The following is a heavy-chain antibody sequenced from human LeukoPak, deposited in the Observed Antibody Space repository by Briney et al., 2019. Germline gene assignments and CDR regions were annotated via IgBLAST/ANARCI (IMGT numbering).Heavy chain of an antibody. CDR1: GYTFTSYY. CDR3: AREELYYDSSGHIDY. J-gene: IGHJ4*02. V-gene: IGHV1-2*02. Sequence: ASVTVSRTASGYTFTSYYMHWVRQAPGQGLEWMGWINPNSGGTNYAQKFQGRVTMTRDTSISTAYMELSRLRSDDTAVYYCAREELYYDSSGHIDYWGQGTLVTVSS. CDR2: INPNSGGT. D-gene: IGHD3-22*01.